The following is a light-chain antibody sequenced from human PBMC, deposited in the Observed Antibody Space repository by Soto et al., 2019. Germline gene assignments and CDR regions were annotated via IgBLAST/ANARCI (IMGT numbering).Light chain of an antibody. CDR3: QQYYSTPWT. V-gene: IGKV4-1*01. CDR1: QSILYSSNNKNY. CDR2: WAS. J-gene: IGKJ1*01. Sequence: EIVLTQSPGTLSLSPGERATLSCWASQSILYSSNNKNYLAWYQQKPGQPPKLLIYWASTRESGVPDRFSGSGSGTDFTLTISSLQAEDVAVYYCQQYYSTPWTFGQGTKVEIK.